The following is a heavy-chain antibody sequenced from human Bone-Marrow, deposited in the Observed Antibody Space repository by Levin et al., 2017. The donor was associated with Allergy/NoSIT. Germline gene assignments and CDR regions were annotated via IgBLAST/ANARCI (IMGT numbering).Heavy chain of an antibody. CDR2: IKNDGSST. Sequence: PSETLSLTCAASGFTFSGYWMHWVRQAPGKGLVWVSRIKNDGSSTSYADSVKGRFTISRDNAKNTLYLQMNSLRAEDTAVYYCTKSDYGDNWGQGTLVTVSS. CDR1: GFTFSGYW. V-gene: IGHV3-74*01. J-gene: IGHJ4*02. CDR3: TKSDYGDN.